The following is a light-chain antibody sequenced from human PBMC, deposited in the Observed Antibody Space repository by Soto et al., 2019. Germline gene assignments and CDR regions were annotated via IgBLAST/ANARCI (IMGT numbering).Light chain of an antibody. J-gene: IGLJ1*01. CDR3: QSYDSSLTTFV. CDR2: GDN. CDR1: SSNIGAEYD. Sequence: QSVLTQPPSVSGAPGQRVAISCTGSSSNIGAEYDVHWYQQLPGTAPKRLIYGDNNRPSGVPDRFSGSKSGTSASLAITGLQPEDEADYYCQSYDSSLTTFVFGTGTQVPVL. V-gene: IGLV1-40*01.